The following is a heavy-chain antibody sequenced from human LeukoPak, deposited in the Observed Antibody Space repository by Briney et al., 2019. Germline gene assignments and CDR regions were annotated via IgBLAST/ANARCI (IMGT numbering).Heavy chain of an antibody. J-gene: IGHJ4*02. V-gene: IGHV3-23*01. CDR3: ARLPTFYYDSSGYHYDY. D-gene: IGHD3-22*01. Sequence: PGGSLRLSCVASGFTFNNYAMSWVRQAPGKGLEWVSSISGSGPSTDYTDAVKGRFIISRDKSKNTLHLQMNSLRAEDTALYYCARLPTFYYDSSGYHYDYWGQGTLVTVCS. CDR2: ISGSGPST. CDR1: GFTFNNYA.